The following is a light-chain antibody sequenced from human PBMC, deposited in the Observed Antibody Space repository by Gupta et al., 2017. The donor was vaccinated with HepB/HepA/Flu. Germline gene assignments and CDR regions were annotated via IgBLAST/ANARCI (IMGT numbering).Light chain of an antibody. CDR2: GAS. J-gene: IGKJ4*01. CDR3: QHYGSSPLA. V-gene: IGKV3-20*01. CDR1: QSIANSY. Sequence: ENVLTQSPGTVSLSPGERATLSCRASQSIANSYLAWYQQKPGQAPRLLIYGASSRATGITDRFSGSGSGTDFTLTISRLEPEDFAVYYCQHYGSSPLAFGGGTKVEIK.